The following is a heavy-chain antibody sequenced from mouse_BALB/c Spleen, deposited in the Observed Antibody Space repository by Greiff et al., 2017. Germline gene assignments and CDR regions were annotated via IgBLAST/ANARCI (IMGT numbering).Heavy chain of an antibody. CDR2: IWAGGST. Sequence: VKLVESGPGLVAPSQSLSITCTVSGFSLTSYGVHWVRQPPGKGLEWLGVIWAGGSTNYNSALMSRLSISKDNSKSQVFLKMNSLQTDDTAMYYCARGDYGYVGYAMDYWGQGTSVTVSS. D-gene: IGHD1-2*01. J-gene: IGHJ4*01. CDR1: GFSLTSYG. CDR3: ARGDYGYVGYAMDY. V-gene: IGHV2-9*02.